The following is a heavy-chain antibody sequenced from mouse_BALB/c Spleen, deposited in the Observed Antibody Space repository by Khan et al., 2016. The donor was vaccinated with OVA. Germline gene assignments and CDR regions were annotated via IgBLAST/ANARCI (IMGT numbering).Heavy chain of an antibody. CDR2: FAPGSGST. J-gene: IGHJ4*01. V-gene: IGHV1S41*01. CDR3: ARCKYYGSSLYVLYY. D-gene: IGHD1-1*01. CDR1: GYTFTSYW. Sequence: DLVKPGASVKLSCKASGYTFTSYWINWIKQRPGQGLEWIGRFAPGSGSTYYNEIFKGKATLTVDTSSSTAYIQLSSLSSEDSAVLFLARCKYYGSSLYVLYYRGQRTSVTILS.